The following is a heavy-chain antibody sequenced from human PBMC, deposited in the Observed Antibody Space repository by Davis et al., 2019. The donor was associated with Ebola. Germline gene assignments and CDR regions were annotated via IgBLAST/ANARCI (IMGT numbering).Heavy chain of an antibody. Sequence: ASVKVSCKASGYTFTSYYMHWVRQAPGQGLEWMGIINPSGGSTSYAQKFQGRVTMTRDTSTSTVYMELSSLRSEDTAVYYCARDHTVVPAVDAFDIWGQGTMVTVSS. J-gene: IGHJ3*02. CDR2: INPSGGST. V-gene: IGHV1-46*01. D-gene: IGHD2-2*01. CDR3: ARDHTVVPAVDAFDI. CDR1: GYTFTSYY.